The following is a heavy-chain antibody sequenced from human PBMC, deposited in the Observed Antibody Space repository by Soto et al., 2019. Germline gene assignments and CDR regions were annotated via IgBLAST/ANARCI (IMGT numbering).Heavy chain of an antibody. CDR2: ISGSGGST. V-gene: IGHV3-23*01. CDR1: GFTFSSYA. D-gene: IGHD6-13*01. Sequence: GGSLRLSCAASGFTFSSYAMSWVRQAPGKGREWVSAISGSGGSTYYADSVKGRFTISRDNSKNTLYLQMNSLRAEDTAVYYCAKVGSSWYGPFDYWGQGTLVTVSS. CDR3: AKVGSSWYGPFDY. J-gene: IGHJ4*02.